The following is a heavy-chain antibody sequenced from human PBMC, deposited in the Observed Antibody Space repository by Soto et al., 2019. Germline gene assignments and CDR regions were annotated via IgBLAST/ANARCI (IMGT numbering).Heavy chain of an antibody. Sequence: QVQLVESGGGVVQPGRSLRLSCAASGFTFSSYGMHWVRQAPGKGLEWVALIWYDGSNKYYADSVKGRFTISRDNSKNTLYLQRNSLRAEDTVVYYCARLRGSILKGGMDVWGQGTTVTVSS. D-gene: IGHD3-9*01. J-gene: IGHJ6*02. CDR1: GFTFSSYG. CDR3: ARLRGSILKGGMDV. CDR2: IWYDGSNK. V-gene: IGHV3-33*01.